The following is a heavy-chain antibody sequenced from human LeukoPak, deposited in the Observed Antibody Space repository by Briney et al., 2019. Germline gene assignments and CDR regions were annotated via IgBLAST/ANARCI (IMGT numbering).Heavy chain of an antibody. V-gene: IGHV3-21*01. Sequence: PGGSLRLSCAASGFTFTAYSMNWVRQAPGKGLEWVSSISPDSGYIYYADSVRGRFTISRDNARNSLYLQMSSLRAEDTALYFCTRGGVTTFRYDSWGQGSLVTVSS. CDR2: ISPDSGYI. J-gene: IGHJ5*01. CDR3: TRGGVTTFRYDS. D-gene: IGHD2/OR15-2a*01. CDR1: GFTFTAYS.